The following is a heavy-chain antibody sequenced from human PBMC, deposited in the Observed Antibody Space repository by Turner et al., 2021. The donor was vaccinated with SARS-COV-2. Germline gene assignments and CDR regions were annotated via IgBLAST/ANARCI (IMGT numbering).Heavy chain of an antibody. CDR1: GGSISSYY. CDR2: IYYSGST. Sequence: QVQLQESGPGLVKPSETLSLTCTVSGGSISSYYWSWIRQPPGKGLEWIGYIYYSGSTNYNPSLKSRVTISVDTSKNQFSLKLTSVTAADTAVYFCARELTNNWFDPWGQGTLVTVSS. J-gene: IGHJ5*02. V-gene: IGHV4-59*01. D-gene: IGHD3-10*01. CDR3: ARELTNNWFDP.